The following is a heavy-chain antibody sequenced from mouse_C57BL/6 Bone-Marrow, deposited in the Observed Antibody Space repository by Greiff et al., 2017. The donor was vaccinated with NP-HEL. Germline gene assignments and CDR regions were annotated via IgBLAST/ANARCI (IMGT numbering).Heavy chain of an antibody. J-gene: IGHJ3*01. D-gene: IGHD2-4*01. CDR3: AKGLRRGWVAY. CDR1: GYTFTSYW. Sequence: QVQLQQSGAELVKPGASVKLSCKASGYTFTSYWMHWVKQRPGQGLEWIGMIHPNSGSTNYNEKFKSKATLTVDKSSSTAYMQLSSLTSEDSAVYYCAKGLRRGWVAYWGQGTLVTVSA. V-gene: IGHV1-64*01. CDR2: IHPNSGST.